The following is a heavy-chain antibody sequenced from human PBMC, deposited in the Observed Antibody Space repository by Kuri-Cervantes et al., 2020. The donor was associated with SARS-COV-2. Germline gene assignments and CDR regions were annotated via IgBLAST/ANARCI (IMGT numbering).Heavy chain of an antibody. CDR1: GFTFSSYA. J-gene: IGHJ5*02. CDR2: ISGSGGST. Sequence: GESLKISCAASGFTFSSYAMSWVRQAPGKGLEWVSAISGSGGSTYYADSVKGRFTISRDNSKNTLYLQMNSLRAEDTAVYYCAKDGLRFLEWLFSTWFDPWGQGTLVTVSS. CDR3: AKDGLRFLEWLFSTWFDP. D-gene: IGHD3-3*01. V-gene: IGHV3-23*01.